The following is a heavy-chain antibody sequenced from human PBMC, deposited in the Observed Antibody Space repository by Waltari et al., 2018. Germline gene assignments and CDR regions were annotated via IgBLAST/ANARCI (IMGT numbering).Heavy chain of an antibody. D-gene: IGHD1-26*01. CDR2: IYYSGST. CDR1: GGSISSSSYY. CDR3: ARLWSGSPGAYYYYYYYMDV. Sequence: QLQLQESGPGLVKPSETLSLTCTVSGGSISSSSYYWGWIRQPPGKGLEWIGSIYYSGSTYYNPSLKSRVTISVDTSKNQFSLKLSSVTAADTAVYYCARLWSGSPGAYYYYYYYMDVWGKGTTVTVSS. V-gene: IGHV4-39*07. J-gene: IGHJ6*03.